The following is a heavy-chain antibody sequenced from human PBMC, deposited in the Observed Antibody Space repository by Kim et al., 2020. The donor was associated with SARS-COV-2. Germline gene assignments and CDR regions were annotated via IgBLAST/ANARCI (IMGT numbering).Heavy chain of an antibody. D-gene: IGHD5-18*01. V-gene: IGHV3-30*18. CDR1: GFTFSGYG. CDR2: ISKDGNNE. J-gene: IGHJ4*02. Sequence: GGSLRLSCAASGFTFSGYGLQWVRQPPGKGLEWVALISKDGNNEYYADSVKGRFTNSRGNSKNTLYLGLNSLRDEDTAVYYCAKLLGYSSGPAGFWGKGTLVTVSS. CDR3: AKLLGYSSGPAGF.